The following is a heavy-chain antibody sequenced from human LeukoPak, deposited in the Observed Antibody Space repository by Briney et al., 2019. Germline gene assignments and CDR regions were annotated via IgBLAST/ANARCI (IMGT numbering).Heavy chain of an antibody. CDR3: AREGGWYRVFDY. D-gene: IGHD6-19*01. J-gene: IGHJ4*02. V-gene: IGHV1-46*01. Sequence: ASVKVSCKASGYTFTSYYMHWVRQAPGQGLEWMGIINPSGGSTSYAQKFQGRVTMTRDMSTSTVYTELSSLRSEDTAVYYCAREGGWYRVFDYWGQGTLVTVSS. CDR2: INPSGGST. CDR1: GYTFTSYY.